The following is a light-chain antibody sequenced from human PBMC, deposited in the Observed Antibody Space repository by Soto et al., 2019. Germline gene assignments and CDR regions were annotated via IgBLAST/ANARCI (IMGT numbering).Light chain of an antibody. CDR3: LQYHSYTRP. V-gene: IGKV1-8*01. CDR1: QHISSF. J-gene: IGKJ1*01. Sequence: AIRVTQSPSSISASPGARVTITCRASQHISSFLACYQQRPGKAPNLLHYASSSLQSGVPSRFRGSASGTYITLPSSTLLSEDLGTYYCLQYHSYTRPFGNGTKVELK. CDR2: ASS.